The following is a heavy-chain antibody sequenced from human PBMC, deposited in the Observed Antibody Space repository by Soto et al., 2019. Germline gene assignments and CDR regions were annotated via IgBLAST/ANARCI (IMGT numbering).Heavy chain of an antibody. J-gene: IGHJ6*02. CDR1: GYTLTELS. V-gene: IGHV1-24*01. CDR2: FDPEDGET. D-gene: IGHD3-10*01. Sequence: ASVKVSCKVSGYTLTELSMHWVRQAPGKGLEWMGGFDPEDGETIYAQKFQGRVTMTEDTSTDTAYMELSSLRSEDTAVYYCATRVRGGSGSYSKYYYYGMDVWGQGTTVTVSS. CDR3: ATRVRGGSGSYSKYYYYGMDV.